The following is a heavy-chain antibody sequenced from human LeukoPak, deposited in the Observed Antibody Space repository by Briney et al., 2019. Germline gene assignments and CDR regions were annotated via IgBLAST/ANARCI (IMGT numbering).Heavy chain of an antibody. CDR1: GFTFNTYG. CDR3: ARDPMNY. CDR2: TSSSSNPI. Sequence: GGSLRLSCAASGFTFNTYGMNWVRQAPGKGLEWVSYTSSSSNPIYYADSVKGRFTISRDNAKNSLYLQMNSLRAEDTAVYYCARDPMNYWGQGTLVTVSS. J-gene: IGHJ4*02. V-gene: IGHV3-48*01.